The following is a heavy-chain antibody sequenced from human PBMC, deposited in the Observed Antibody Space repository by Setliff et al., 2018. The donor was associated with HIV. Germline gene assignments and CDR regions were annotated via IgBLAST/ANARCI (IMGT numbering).Heavy chain of an antibody. J-gene: IGHJ4*02. CDR1: GGSISSGGFY. Sequence: PSETLSLTCTVTGGSISSGGFYWTWIRQHPGKGLEWIGYIYTTGSTYHSPSLESRVTISIDTSKNQFSLKLSSVTAADTAVYFCARGRGSSRSWPIDYWGQGTLVTVSS. CDR3: ARGRGSSRSWPIDY. D-gene: IGHD6-13*01. V-gene: IGHV4-31*03. CDR2: IYTTGST.